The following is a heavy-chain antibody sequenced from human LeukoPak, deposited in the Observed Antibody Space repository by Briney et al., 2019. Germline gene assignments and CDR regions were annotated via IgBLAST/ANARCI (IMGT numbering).Heavy chain of an antibody. CDR3: AREGSGVYFFDF. CDR1: GFTFSSHA. V-gene: IGHV3-33*01. CDR2: IWSDGSDE. J-gene: IGHJ4*02. Sequence: GGSLRLSCVASGFTFSSHAMHWVRQAPGKGLEWVAVIWSDGSDEYHADSVKGRFTISRDNSKNTLYLQMNSLRVEDTAVYYCAREGSGVYFFDFWGQGTLVTVSS. D-gene: IGHD2-8*01.